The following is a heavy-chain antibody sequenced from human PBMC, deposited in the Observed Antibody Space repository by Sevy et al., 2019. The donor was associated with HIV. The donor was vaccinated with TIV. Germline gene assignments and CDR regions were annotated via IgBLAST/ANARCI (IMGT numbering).Heavy chain of an antibody. CDR1: GLAFSSYA. CDR2: ISYDGSNQ. J-gene: IGHJ3*02. V-gene: IGHV3-30*04. Sequence: GGSLRLSCAASGLAFSSYAMHWVRQAPDKGLEWVEVISYDGSNQDYADSVKGRFTISRDNSKNTLYLQMNSLRVEDTAVYYCARFPPERAFDIWGQGTMVTVSS. CDR3: ARFPPERAFDI.